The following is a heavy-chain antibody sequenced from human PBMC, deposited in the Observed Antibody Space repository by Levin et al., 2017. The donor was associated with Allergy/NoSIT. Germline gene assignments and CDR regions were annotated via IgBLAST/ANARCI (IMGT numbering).Heavy chain of an antibody. Sequence: GGSLRLSCAASGFTFSWYWMSWVRQAPGKGLEWVANIKQDGSEKYYVDSVKGRFTISRDNVKTTLYLEMNSLRAEDTSLYYCARDTGWSGVYSRVLYGMDVWGKGTTVTVSS. CDR2: IKQDGSEK. D-gene: IGHD3-3*01. V-gene: IGHV3-7*01. CDR3: ARDTGWSGVYSRVLYGMDV. CDR1: GFTFSWYW. J-gene: IGHJ6*04.